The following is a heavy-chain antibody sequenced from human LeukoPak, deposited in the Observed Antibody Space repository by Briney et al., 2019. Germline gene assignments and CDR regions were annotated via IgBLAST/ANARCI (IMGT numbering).Heavy chain of an antibody. CDR1: GYSISSGYY. CDR3: VRFSGYCTGGSCPGNWFDP. Sequence: SETLSLTCIVSGYSISSGYYWGWIRQPPGKGLEWIGSIYHSGSTYYNPSLKSRVTISVDTSKTQFSLKLNSVTAADTAVYYCVRFSGYCTGGSCPGNWFDPWGQGTLVTVSS. D-gene: IGHD2-15*01. CDR2: IYHSGST. V-gene: IGHV4-38-2*02. J-gene: IGHJ5*02.